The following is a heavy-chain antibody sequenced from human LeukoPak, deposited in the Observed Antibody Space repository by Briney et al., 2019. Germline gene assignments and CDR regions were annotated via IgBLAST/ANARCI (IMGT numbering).Heavy chain of an antibody. D-gene: IGHD3-22*01. CDR2: IYTSGST. CDR1: GGSISSYY. J-gene: IGHJ3*02. V-gene: IGHV4-4*07. Sequence: SETLSLTCTVSGGSISSYYWSWIRQPAGKGLEWIGRIYTSGSTNYNPSLKSRVTMSVDTSKNQFSLKLSSVTAADTAVYYCARDKFPEWDYYDSSGYHDAFDIWGQGTMVTVYS. CDR3: ARDKFPEWDYYDSSGYHDAFDI.